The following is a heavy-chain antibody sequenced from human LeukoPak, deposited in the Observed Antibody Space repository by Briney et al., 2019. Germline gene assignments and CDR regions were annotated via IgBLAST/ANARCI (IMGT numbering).Heavy chain of an antibody. CDR1: GFTFSNAW. V-gene: IGHV3-15*01. J-gene: IGHJ3*02. CDR3: TTVEYAAFDI. Sequence: GGSLRLSCAASGFTFSNAWMNWVRQSPGKGLEWVGRIKSKTDGGTIDYGAPVKGRFTISRDDSRNTLYLQMNSLKTEDTAIYYCTTVEYAAFDIWGQGTMVTVSS. CDR2: IKSKTDGGTI. D-gene: IGHD2/OR15-2a*01.